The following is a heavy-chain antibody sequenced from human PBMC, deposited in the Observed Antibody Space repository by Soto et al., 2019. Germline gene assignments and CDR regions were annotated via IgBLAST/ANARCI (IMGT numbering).Heavy chain of an antibody. CDR3: ARDPRGYCSSTNCLVNWFDP. CDR1: GFTFSDYN. J-gene: IGHJ5*02. D-gene: IGHD2-2*01. Sequence: GGSLRLSCAASGFTFSDYNMSWLRQPPGKGLEWVASISYSAASILYADSVKGRFTISRDNAKNSLYVQMNSLRADDTAVYYCARDPRGYCSSTNCLVNWFDPWGRGTLVTVSS. V-gene: IGHV3-11*01. CDR2: ISYSAASI.